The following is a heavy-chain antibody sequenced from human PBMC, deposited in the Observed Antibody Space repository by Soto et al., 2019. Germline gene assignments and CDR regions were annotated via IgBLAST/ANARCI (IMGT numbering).Heavy chain of an antibody. Sequence: QVQLVQSGAEVKKPGSSVKVSCKASGGTFSSYAISWVRQAPRQGLEWMGGIIPIFGTANYAQKFQGRVTITADKSTSTAYMELSSLRSEDTAVYYCARTVVVPAASLGYCSGGSCYIYWYFDLWGRGTLVTVSS. CDR2: IIPIFGTA. D-gene: IGHD2-15*01. J-gene: IGHJ2*01. V-gene: IGHV1-69*06. CDR3: ARTVVVPAASLGYCSGGSCYIYWYFDL. CDR1: GGTFSSYA.